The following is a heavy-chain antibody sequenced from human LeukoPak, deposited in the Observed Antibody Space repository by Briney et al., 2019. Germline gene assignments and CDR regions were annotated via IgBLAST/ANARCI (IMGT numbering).Heavy chain of an antibody. V-gene: IGHV4-38-2*02. D-gene: IGHD6-19*01. CDR3: ARHREFTGYSSGWYANFDY. J-gene: IGHJ4*02. CDR1: GYSISSGYY. Sequence: PSETLSLTCTVSGYSISSGYYWGWIRQPPGKGLEWIGSIYHSGSTYYNPSLKSRVTISVDTSKNQFSLKLSSVTAADTAVYYCARHREFTGYSSGWYANFDYWGQGTLVTVSS. CDR2: IYHSGST.